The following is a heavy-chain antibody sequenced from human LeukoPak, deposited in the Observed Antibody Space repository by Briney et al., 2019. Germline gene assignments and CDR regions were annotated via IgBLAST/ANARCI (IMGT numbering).Heavy chain of an antibody. J-gene: IGHJ6*03. CDR3: ARDAAYSSSWYEYYYYYMDV. CDR1: GYTFTGYY. CDR2: INPNSGGT. V-gene: IGHV1-2*02. Sequence: GASVKVSCKASGYTFTGYYMHWVRQAPGQGLEWMGWINPNSGGTNYAQKFQGRVTMTRDTSISTAYMELSRLRSDDTAVYYCARDAAYSSSWYEYYYYYMDVWGKGTTVTISS. D-gene: IGHD6-13*01.